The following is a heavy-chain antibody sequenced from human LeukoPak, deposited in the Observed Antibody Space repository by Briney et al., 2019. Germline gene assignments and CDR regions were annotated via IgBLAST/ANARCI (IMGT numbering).Heavy chain of an antibody. Sequence: SETLSLTCTVSGGSISSSYWSWIRQPPGKGLEWIGYIYYSGSPNYNPSLQSRVTISVDTSKNQFSLKLTSVTAADTAVYYCAGDGGNGAFDYWGQGNLVTVSS. CDR1: GGSISSSY. D-gene: IGHD4-23*01. V-gene: IGHV4-59*01. CDR3: AGDGGNGAFDY. CDR2: IYYSGSP. J-gene: IGHJ4*02.